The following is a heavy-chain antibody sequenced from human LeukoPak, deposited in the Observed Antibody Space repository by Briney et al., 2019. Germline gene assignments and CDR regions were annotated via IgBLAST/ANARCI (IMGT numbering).Heavy chain of an antibody. D-gene: IGHD7-27*01. Sequence: GGSLRLSCAASGFTFSSYGMQWVRQAPGKGLEWVAVISYDGSNKYYTDSVKGRFTISRDNSKNTLYLQMNSLRAEDTAVYYCAKAQLGLGAYGMDVWGEGTTVTVSS. CDR3: AKAQLGLGAYGMDV. V-gene: IGHV3-30*18. CDR1: GFTFSSYG. CDR2: ISYDGSNK. J-gene: IGHJ6*04.